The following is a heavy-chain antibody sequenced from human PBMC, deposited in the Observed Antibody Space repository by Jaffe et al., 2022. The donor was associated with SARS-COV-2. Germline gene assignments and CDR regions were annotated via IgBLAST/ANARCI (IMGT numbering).Heavy chain of an antibody. V-gene: IGHV3-33*01. Sequence: QVQLVESGGGVVQPGRSLRLSCAASGFTFSSYGMHWVRQAPGKGLEWVAVIWYDGSNKYYADSVKGRFTISRDNSKNTLYLQMNSLRAEDTAVYYCARGDRAAAGCLDPWGQGTLVTVSS. CDR3: ARGDRAAAGCLDP. CDR1: GFTFSSYG. J-gene: IGHJ5*02. D-gene: IGHD6-13*01. CDR2: IWYDGSNK.